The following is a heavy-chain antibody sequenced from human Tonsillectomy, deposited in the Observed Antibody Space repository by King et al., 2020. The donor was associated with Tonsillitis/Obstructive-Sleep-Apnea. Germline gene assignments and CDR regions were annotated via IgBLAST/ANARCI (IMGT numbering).Heavy chain of an antibody. V-gene: IGHV4-39*01. D-gene: IGHD3-10*01. CDR2: IYYSGST. CDR1: GGSISSSSYY. Sequence: QLQESGPGLVKPSETLSLTCTVSGGSISSSSYYWGWIRQPPGKGLEWIGSIYYSGSTYYNPSLQSRVTISVETSKNQFSLKLSSVTAADTAVYYCVSRVIWFGELSGWFDPWGQGTLVTVSS. CDR3: VSRVIWFGELSGWFDP. J-gene: IGHJ5*02.